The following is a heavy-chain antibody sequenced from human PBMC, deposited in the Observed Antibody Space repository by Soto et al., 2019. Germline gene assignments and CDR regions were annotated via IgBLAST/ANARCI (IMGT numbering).Heavy chain of an antibody. D-gene: IGHD2-2*01. Sequence: QLQLQESGPRLVKPSETLSLTCSVSGGSISSSSYSWGWIRQPPGKGLEWIGTIYYSGSTHYNPSLEGRVAISADTPNNQLSLGLSSVTAADTAVYYCGRQPGHCGSTTCFGYSSVDVWGQGATVTVS. J-gene: IGHJ6*02. CDR1: GGSISSSSYS. V-gene: IGHV4-39*01. CDR3: GRQPGHCGSTTCFGYSSVDV. CDR2: IYYSGST.